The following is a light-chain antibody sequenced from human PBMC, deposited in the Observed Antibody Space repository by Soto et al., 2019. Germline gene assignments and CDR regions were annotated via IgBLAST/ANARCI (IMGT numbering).Light chain of an antibody. V-gene: IGKV3-11*01. CDR3: QRRSNPIT. J-gene: IGKJ5*01. CDR2: DAS. CDR1: QSVSSY. Sequence: EIVLTQSPATLSLSPGERATLSCRASQSVSSYLAWYQQKPGQAPRLLIYDASNRATGIPARFSGSVAGTDFTLNISSLEHGDFAVYYGQRRSNPITCGQGTRLEIK.